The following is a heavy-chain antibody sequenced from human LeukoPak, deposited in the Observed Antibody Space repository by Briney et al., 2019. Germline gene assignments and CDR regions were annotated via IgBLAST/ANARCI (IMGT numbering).Heavy chain of an antibody. CDR2: ISSASTTI. J-gene: IGHJ3*01. V-gene: IGHV3-21*01. CDR3: ARGFRAFVF. Sequence: TGGSLTLSRAPSGLPFWSYPMKLVRPAPRKGPEWVSSISSASTTIYHAATVKGRFTITRHNTKTSLSLQMNSLRAGDKAVYYCARGFRAFVFWAQGAVVTVSS. CDR1: GLPFWSYP.